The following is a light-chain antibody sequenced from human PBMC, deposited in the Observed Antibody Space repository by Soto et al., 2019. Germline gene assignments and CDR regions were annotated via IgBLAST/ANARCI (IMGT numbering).Light chain of an antibody. J-gene: IGKJ2*01. CDR1: QVITAY. V-gene: IGKV1-33*01. CDR2: ATS. CDR3: QQYESLPYT. Sequence: DIQLSQSASSLSASVGDRVTITCRASQVITAYLNWYQQKPGKAPKLVIYATSNLEIGVPSRFGGSGSGTDFTFTITGLQPEDAATYYCQQYESLPYTFGQGTKLEI.